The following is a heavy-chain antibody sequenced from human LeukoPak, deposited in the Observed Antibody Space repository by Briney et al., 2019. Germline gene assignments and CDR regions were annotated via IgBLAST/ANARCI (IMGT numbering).Heavy chain of an antibody. CDR3: ARGFTLFDP. CDR1: GGSISSYY. D-gene: IGHD2/OR15-2a*01. V-gene: IGHV4-59*01. Sequence: SETLSLTCTVSGGSISSYYWSWIRQPPGKGLEWIGYIYYSGSTNYNPSLKSRVTISVDTSKNQFSLRLSSVTAADTALYYCARGFTLFDPWGQGTLVTVSS. CDR2: IYYSGST. J-gene: IGHJ5*02.